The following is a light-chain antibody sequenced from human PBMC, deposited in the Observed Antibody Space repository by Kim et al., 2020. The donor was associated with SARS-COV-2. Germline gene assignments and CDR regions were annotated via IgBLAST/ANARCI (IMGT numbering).Light chain of an antibody. V-gene: IGLV3-19*01. CDR1: SLRNYY. J-gene: IGLJ3*02. Sequence: ALGQTVGITCQGDSLRNYYASWYQQKPGQAPVVVIYGRNDRPSGIPDRFSGSNSGNTASLTITGAQAEDEANYYCNSRDSSGNHLVFGGGTQLTVL. CDR3: NSRDSSGNHLV. CDR2: GRN.